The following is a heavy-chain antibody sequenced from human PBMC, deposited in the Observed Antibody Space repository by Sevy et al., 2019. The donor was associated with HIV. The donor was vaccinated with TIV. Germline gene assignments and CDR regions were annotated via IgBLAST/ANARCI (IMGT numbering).Heavy chain of an antibody. J-gene: IGHJ4*02. CDR2: ISGRGDNT. V-gene: IGHV3-23*01. Sequence: GGSLRLSCGASGFTFSNYAMSWVRQAPGKGLEWVSRISGRGDNTYNADSVKGRFTVSRDNSKNTLYLQMNSLRAEDTAVYYCAKDSGDDNYGLFDYWGQGTLVTVSS. D-gene: IGHD5-18*01. CDR1: GFTFSNYA. CDR3: AKDSGDDNYGLFDY.